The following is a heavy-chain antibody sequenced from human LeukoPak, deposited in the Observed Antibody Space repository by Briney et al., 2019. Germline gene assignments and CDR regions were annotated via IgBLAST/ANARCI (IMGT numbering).Heavy chain of an antibody. D-gene: IGHD3-9*01. Sequence: PGGSLRLSCAASGFTFSSYSMNWVRQAPGKGLEWVSYISSSSSTIYYADSVKGRFTISRDNAKNSLYLQMNSLIAEDTAVYYRARAYYDILTGYYETAYYYYYMDVWGKGTTVTVSS. V-gene: IGHV3-48*04. J-gene: IGHJ6*03. CDR1: GFTFSSYS. CDR3: ARAYYDILTGYYETAYYYYYMDV. CDR2: ISSSSSTI.